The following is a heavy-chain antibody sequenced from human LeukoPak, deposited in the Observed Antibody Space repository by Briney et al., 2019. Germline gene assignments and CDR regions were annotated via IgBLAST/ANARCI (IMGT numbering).Heavy chain of an antibody. D-gene: IGHD7-27*01. CDR3: ARGANWGSPDY. J-gene: IGHJ4*02. Sequence: SETLSLTCTVSGGSISSDSWSWIRQSPGKGLEWIGYIYYSGTTSYNPSLKSRVTISLDTSKNQFSLKLSSVTAADTAVYYCARGANWGSPDYWGQGTLVTVSS. V-gene: IGHV4-59*01. CDR2: IYYSGTT. CDR1: GGSISSDS.